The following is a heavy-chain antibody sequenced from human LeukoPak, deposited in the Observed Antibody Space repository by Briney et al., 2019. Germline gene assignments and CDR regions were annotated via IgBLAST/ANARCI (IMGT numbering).Heavy chain of an antibody. Sequence: GGSLRLSCAASGFTFSSYGMHWVRQAPGKGLEWVAVISYDGSNKYYADSVKGRFTISRDNSKNMLYLQMNSLGAEDTAVYYCAKDVARLGDYDTLTGQTFDYWGQGTLVTVSS. D-gene: IGHD3-9*01. CDR1: GFTFSSYG. V-gene: IGHV3-30*18. CDR2: ISYDGSNK. J-gene: IGHJ4*02. CDR3: AKDVARLGDYDTLTGQTFDY.